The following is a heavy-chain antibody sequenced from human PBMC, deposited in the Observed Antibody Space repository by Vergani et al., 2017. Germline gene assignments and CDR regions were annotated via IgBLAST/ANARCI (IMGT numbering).Heavy chain of an antibody. CDR3: ARVAYGDLYYFDY. J-gene: IGHJ4*02. CDR2: ISSSSSYI. CDR1: GFTFSSYS. D-gene: IGHD4-17*01. Sequence: EVQLVESGGGLVKRGGSLRLSCAASGFTFSSYSMNWVRQAPGKGLEWVSSISSSSSYIHYSDSLKGRFTISRDNAKSSLYLQMNSLRAEDTGVYYCARVAYGDLYYFDYWGQGTLVTVSS. V-gene: IGHV3-21*01.